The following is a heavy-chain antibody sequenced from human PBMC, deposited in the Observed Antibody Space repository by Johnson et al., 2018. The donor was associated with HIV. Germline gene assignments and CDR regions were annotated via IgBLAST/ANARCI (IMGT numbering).Heavy chain of an antibody. J-gene: IGHJ3*02. D-gene: IGHD4-17*01. Sequence: QVHLVESGGGVVQPGRSLRLSSAASGLTFSSYGMHWVRQAPGKGQEWESVISYDGSTKYYADSVKGRFTISRDNSKNTLYLQMNSLRAEDTAVYYCATLGGTVTTRSIAQPNDAFDIWGQGTMVTVSS. CDR2: ISYDGSTK. CDR1: GLTFSSYG. V-gene: IGHV3-30*03. CDR3: ATLGGTVTTRSIAQPNDAFDI.